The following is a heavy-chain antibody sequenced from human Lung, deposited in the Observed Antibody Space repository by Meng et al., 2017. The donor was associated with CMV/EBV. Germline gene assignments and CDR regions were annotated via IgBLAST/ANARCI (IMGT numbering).Heavy chain of an antibody. CDR1: GFSFSTYT. CDR3: SRGRLYQPLWGDALDI. CDR2: ISSSRSYI. V-gene: IGHV3-21*01. J-gene: IGHJ3*02. Sequence: GEXXKISCAPSGFSFSTYTLHWVRQAPGKGLEWVASISSSRSYINYADSVKGRFTISRDNAKDSLYLQMSSLRAEDTAVYYFSRGRLYQPLWGDALDILGQGXVVTVSS. D-gene: IGHD2-2*01.